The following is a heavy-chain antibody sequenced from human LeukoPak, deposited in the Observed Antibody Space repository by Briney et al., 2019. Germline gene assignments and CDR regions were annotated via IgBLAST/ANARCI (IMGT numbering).Heavy chain of an antibody. D-gene: IGHD3-9*01. CDR3: ARAPTYYDILTGYYPDAFDI. V-gene: IGHV4-34*01. J-gene: IGHJ3*02. CDR2: INHSGST. Sequence: PSETLSLTCAVYGGSFSGYYWSWIRQPPGKGLEWIGEINHSGSTNYNPSLKSRVTISVDTSKNQFSLKLSSVTAADTAVYYCARAPTYYDILTGYYPDAFDIWGQGTMVTVSS. CDR1: GGSFSGYY.